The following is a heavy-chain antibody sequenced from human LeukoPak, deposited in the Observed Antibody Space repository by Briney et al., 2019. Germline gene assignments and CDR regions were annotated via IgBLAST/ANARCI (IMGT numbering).Heavy chain of an antibody. CDR1: GFIFSSYT. CDR3: ARDRGAYCGGDCYLGFDY. V-gene: IGHV3-21*01. Sequence: GGSLRLSCAASGFIFSSYTMNWVRQAPGKGLEWVSSIAGSSGYISYADSVKGRFTISRDNAKKSLYLQMTSLTAEDTAVYCCARDRGAYCGGDCYLGFDYWGRGTLVTVSS. CDR2: IAGSSGYI. J-gene: IGHJ4*01. D-gene: IGHD2-21*02.